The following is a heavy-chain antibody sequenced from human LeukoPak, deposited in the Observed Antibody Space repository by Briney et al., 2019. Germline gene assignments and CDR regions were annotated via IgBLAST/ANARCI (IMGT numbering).Heavy chain of an antibody. J-gene: IGHJ4*02. Sequence: ASVKVSCKASGYTFIDYYMHWVRQAPGQGLEWMGWINPNSGGTNYAQKFQGRVTITRDTSISTAYMDLSRLRSDDTAVYYCARENIGYCSSTSCPHFEYWGQGTLVTVSS. CDR3: ARENIGYCSSTSCPHFEY. CDR1: GYTFIDYY. V-gene: IGHV1-2*02. D-gene: IGHD2-2*01. CDR2: INPNSGGT.